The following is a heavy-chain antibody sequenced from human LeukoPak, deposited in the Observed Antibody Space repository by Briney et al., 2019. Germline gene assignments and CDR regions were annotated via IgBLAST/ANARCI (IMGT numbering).Heavy chain of an antibody. CDR1: GYTFTSYA. J-gene: IGHJ5*02. CDR2: INAGNGNT. Sequence: ASVKVSCKASGYTFTSYAMHWVRRAPGQRLEWMGWINAGNGNTKYSQKFQGRVTITRDTSASTAYMELSSLRSEDTAVYYCARDRGTMVRGSRWFDPWGQGTLVTVSS. V-gene: IGHV1-3*01. CDR3: ARDRGTMVRGSRWFDP. D-gene: IGHD3-10*01.